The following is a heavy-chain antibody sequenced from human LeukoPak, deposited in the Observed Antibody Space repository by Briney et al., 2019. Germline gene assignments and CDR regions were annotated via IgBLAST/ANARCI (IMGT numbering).Heavy chain of an antibody. CDR2: ISSSSSYI. D-gene: IGHD3-3*01. Sequence: PGGSLRLSCAASGFTFSSYSMNWVRQAPGRGLEWVSSISSSSSYIYYADSVQGRFTISRDNAKNSLYLQMNSLRAEDTAVYYCARDTDGFESGYGYYYYHGMDVWSQGTTVTVSS. V-gene: IGHV3-21*01. CDR1: GFTFSSYS. J-gene: IGHJ6*02. CDR3: ARDTDGFESGYGYYYYHGMDV.